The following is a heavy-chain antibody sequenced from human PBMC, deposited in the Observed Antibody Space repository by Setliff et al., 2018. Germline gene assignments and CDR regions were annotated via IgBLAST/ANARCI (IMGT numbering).Heavy chain of an antibody. J-gene: IGHJ4*02. CDR3: ARDGGEY. D-gene: IGHD3-16*01. Sequence: GGSLRLSCAASGFTFSNCWMQWVRQAPGKGPVWVSRITNDGSSTIYADSVKGRFTISRDNAKNTLYLQMNSLRAEDTAVYYCARDGGEYWGQGTLVTVSS. CDR1: GFTFSNCW. CDR2: ITNDGSST. V-gene: IGHV3-74*01.